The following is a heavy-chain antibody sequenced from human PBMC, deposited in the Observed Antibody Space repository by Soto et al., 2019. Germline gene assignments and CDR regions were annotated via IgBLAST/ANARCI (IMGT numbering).Heavy chain of an antibody. D-gene: IGHD3-22*01. CDR2: IYIGGSA. Sequence: ESLSLSCTASGFTVSSNYMSWVRNPPGQGQGWVSIIYIGGSAYSADSVKGRFTISRDNSKNTLYLQMNSLRAEDTAVYYCARAPLYDSSDPDAFDIWGQGTRVTVSS. CDR3: ARAPLYDSSDPDAFDI. CDR1: GFTVSSNY. V-gene: IGHV3-66*01. J-gene: IGHJ3*02.